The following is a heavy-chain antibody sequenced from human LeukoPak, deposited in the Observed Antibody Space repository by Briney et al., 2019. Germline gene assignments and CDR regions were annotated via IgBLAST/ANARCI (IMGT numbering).Heavy chain of an antibody. CDR2: IHSSEGT. Sequence: SETLSLTCTVSGGSLNGYYWGWIRQPPGKGLECIGYIHSSEGTARNDSLKSRLTISLDTSKNQFSLTLSSVTAADTAVYYCARHVYGEGMVVWGKGTTVTVSS. D-gene: IGHD4-17*01. V-gene: IGHV4-59*08. J-gene: IGHJ6*04. CDR3: ARHVYGEGMVV. CDR1: GGSLNGYY.